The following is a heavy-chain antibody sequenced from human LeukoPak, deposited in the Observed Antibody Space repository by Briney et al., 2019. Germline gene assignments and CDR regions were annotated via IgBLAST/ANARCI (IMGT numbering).Heavy chain of an antibody. CDR3: ARGRLDGYYFDY. V-gene: IGHV4-34*01. Sequence: SETLSLTCVVYGGSFSGYYWTWIRQPPGKGLEWIGEIHYSGATSYKPSLKSRVAISGDTSKNQVSLNLRSVTAADTAVYYCARGRLDGYYFDYWGQGALATVSS. CDR2: IHYSGAT. D-gene: IGHD1-1*01. J-gene: IGHJ4*02. CDR1: GGSFSGYY.